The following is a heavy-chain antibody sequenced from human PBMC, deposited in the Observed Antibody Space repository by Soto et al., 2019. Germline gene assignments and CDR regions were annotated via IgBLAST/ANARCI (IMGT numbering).Heavy chain of an antibody. CDR3: ARRAWDSYYAIDV. J-gene: IGHJ6*02. Sequence: VQLVESGGGEVQPGRSLRLSCAASGFKYTDFALHWVRQAPGKGLEWVAIISYDGSDKYYADSVKGRFVISRDNPKNTLYLEMNGLRPEDTAVYFCARRAWDSYYAIDVWGQGTTVTVFS. D-gene: IGHD3-22*01. V-gene: IGHV3-30*09. CDR2: ISYDGSDK. CDR1: GFKYTDFA.